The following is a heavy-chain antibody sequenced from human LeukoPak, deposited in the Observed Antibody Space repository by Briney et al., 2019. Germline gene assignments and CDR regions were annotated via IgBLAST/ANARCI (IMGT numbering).Heavy chain of an antibody. CDR3: ARTTEGGYTYGYFYYYYMDV. D-gene: IGHD5-18*01. CDR1: GGSISSYY. Sequence: NSSETLSLTCTVSGGSISSYYWSWIRQPPGKGLEWIGYIHYSGSTNYNPSLKSRVTISVDTSKNQFSLKLSSVTAADTAVYYCARTTEGGYTYGYFYYYYMDVWGKGTTVTISS. V-gene: IGHV4-59*01. J-gene: IGHJ6*03. CDR2: IHYSGST.